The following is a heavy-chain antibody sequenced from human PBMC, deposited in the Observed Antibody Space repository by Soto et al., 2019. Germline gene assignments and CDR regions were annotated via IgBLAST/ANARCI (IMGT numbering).Heavy chain of an antibody. CDR3: ARDGSGYYYGSFDY. Sequence: GASVKVSCKASGYTFTDYHVHWVRQAPGQGLELIGIINPRRGTTSYTQRFQGRVTMTRDTSASTVYMELSSLRSEDTAMYYCARDGSGYYYGSFDYWGQGTLVTVSS. CDR2: INPRRGTT. V-gene: IGHV1-46*01. CDR1: GYTFTDYH. J-gene: IGHJ4*02. D-gene: IGHD3-22*01.